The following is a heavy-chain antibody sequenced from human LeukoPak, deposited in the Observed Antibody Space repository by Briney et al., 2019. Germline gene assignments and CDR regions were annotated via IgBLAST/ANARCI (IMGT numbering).Heavy chain of an antibody. CDR3: ARNCGGDCRRDAFDI. V-gene: IGHV4-59*08. D-gene: IGHD2-21*01. Sequence: SETLSLTCTVSGGSISGYYWSWSRQPPGKGLEWIGYVYDNGNTNYNPSLKSRVTILVDRSKNQFSLKLTSLTAADTAVYYCARNCGGDCRRDAFDIWGQGTMVTVSS. J-gene: IGHJ3*02. CDR1: GGSISGYY. CDR2: VYDNGNT.